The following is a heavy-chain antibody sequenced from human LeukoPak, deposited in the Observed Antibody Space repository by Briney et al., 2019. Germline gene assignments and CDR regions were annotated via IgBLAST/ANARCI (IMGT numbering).Heavy chain of an antibody. J-gene: IGHJ4*02. CDR3: ARYATPARLGVIRYFDY. V-gene: IGHV4-34*01. CDR1: GWSFSTDY. CDR2: INQSGSA. Sequence: SETLSLTCAVSGWSFSTDYWSRVRQAPGKGLEWVGEINQSGSAKYNPSLKSRVTISVDTSKNQFSLKLTSVTDADTAVYYCARYATPARLGVIRYFDYWGQGTLVTVSS. D-gene: IGHD2-8*01.